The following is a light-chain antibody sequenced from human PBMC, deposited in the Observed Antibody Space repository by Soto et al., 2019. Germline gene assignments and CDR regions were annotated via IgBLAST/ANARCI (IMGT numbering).Light chain of an antibody. CDR3: QQYGSSGT. Sequence: EVVMTQSPATLSVSPEERAPLSCRASQSVSTNLAWYQQKPGQAPRLLIYGASTRATGIPDRFSGSGSGTDFTLTISRLEPEDFAVYYCQQYGSSGTFGQGTKVDIK. CDR2: GAS. CDR1: QSVSTN. V-gene: IGKV3-20*01. J-gene: IGKJ1*01.